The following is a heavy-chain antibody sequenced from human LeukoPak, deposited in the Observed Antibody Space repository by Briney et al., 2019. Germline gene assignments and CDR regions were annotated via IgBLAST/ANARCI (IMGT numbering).Heavy chain of an antibody. Sequence: GASVKVSCKASGYTFTSYAMHWVRQAPGQRLEWMGWINAGNGNTKYSQKFQGRVTITRDTSAGTAYMELSSLRSEDTAVYYCARGSAVAYYYGSGKALGYWGQGTLVTVSS. V-gene: IGHV1-3*01. D-gene: IGHD3-10*01. CDR2: INAGNGNT. CDR1: GYTFTSYA. J-gene: IGHJ4*02. CDR3: ARGSAVAYYYGSGKALGY.